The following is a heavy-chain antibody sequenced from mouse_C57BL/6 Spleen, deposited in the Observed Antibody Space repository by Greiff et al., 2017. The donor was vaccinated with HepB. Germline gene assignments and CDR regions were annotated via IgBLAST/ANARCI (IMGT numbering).Heavy chain of an antibody. CDR1: GYTFTSYW. Sequence: VQLQQSGTELVKPGASVKLSCKASGYTFTSYWMHWVKQRPGQGLEWIGNINPSNGGTNYNEKFKSKATLTVAKSSSTAHLQLSSLTSEDSAVYMCAISVSTPWYCDVWGTGTTVTVSS. CDR2: INPSNGGT. CDR3: AISVSTPWYCDV. V-gene: IGHV1-53*01. J-gene: IGHJ1*03. D-gene: IGHD2-3*01.